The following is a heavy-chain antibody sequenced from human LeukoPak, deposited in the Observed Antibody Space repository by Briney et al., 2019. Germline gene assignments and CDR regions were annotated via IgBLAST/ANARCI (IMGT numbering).Heavy chain of an antibody. CDR1: GFTFSSYW. J-gene: IGHJ4*02. D-gene: IGHD5-24*01. CDR3: ANRDGYLPYNFDY. Sequence: GGSLRLSCAASGFTFSSYWMHWVRQAPGKGLVWVSAISGSGGSTYYADSVKGRFTISRDNSKNTLYLQMNSLRAEDTAVYYCANRDGYLPYNFDYWGQGTLVTVSS. V-gene: IGHV3-23*01. CDR2: ISGSGGST.